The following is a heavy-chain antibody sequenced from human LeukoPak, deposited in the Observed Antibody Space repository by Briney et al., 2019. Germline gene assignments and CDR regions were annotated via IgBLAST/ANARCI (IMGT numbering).Heavy chain of an antibody. Sequence: ASVKVSCKASGYTFTSYDINWVRQATGQGLEWMGWMNPNSGNTGYAQKFQGRVTMTRNTSISTAYMELSSLRSEDTAVYYCARGPGDTYDFWSGYFYYYYYGMDVWGQGTTVTVSS. J-gene: IGHJ6*02. D-gene: IGHD3-3*01. CDR3: ARGPGDTYDFWSGYFYYYYYGMDV. CDR1: GYTFTSYD. V-gene: IGHV1-8*01. CDR2: MNPNSGNT.